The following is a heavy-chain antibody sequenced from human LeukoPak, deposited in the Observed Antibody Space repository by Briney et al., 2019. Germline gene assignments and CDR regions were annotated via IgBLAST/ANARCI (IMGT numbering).Heavy chain of an antibody. CDR2: IYHSGST. Sequence: SETLSLTCAVYGGSFSGYYWGWIRQPPGKGLEWIGSIYHSGSTYYNPSLKSRVTISVDTSKNQFSLKLSSVTAADTAVYYCARDPIPYCSGGSCYSHYYYYMDVWGKGTTVTVSS. CDR3: ARDPIPYCSGGSCYSHYYYYMDV. D-gene: IGHD2-15*01. J-gene: IGHJ6*03. V-gene: IGHV4-38-2*02. CDR1: GGSFSGYY.